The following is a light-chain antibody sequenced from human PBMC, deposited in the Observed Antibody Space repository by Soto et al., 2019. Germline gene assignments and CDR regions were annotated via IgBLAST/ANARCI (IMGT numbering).Light chain of an antibody. CDR2: GAS. V-gene: IGKV3-15*01. CDR1: QSVSSN. Sequence: EIVMTQSPATLSASPGERATLSCRASQSVSSNLAWYQQKPGQAPRLLIYGASTRATGIPVRFSGSWSGTEFTLTISSRQSEDFAVYYCQQYNNWPPITFGAGTKVDIK. J-gene: IGKJ3*01. CDR3: QQYNNWPPIT.